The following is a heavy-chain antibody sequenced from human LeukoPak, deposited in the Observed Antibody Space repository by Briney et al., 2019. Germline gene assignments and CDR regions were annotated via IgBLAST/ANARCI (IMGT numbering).Heavy chain of an antibody. V-gene: IGHV4-59*01. CDR1: GGSISSYY. Sequence: SETLSLTCTVSGGSISSYYWGWIRQPPGKGLEWIGYIYYSGRTNYNPSLKSRVTISLDTSRNQFSLKLTSVTAADTAVYYCARVFSDSSGYPFDNWGQGTLVTVSS. CDR3: ARVFSDSSGYPFDN. D-gene: IGHD3-22*01. J-gene: IGHJ4*02. CDR2: IYYSGRT.